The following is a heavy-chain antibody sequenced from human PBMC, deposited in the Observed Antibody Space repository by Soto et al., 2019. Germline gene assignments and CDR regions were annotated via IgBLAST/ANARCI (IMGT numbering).Heavy chain of an antibody. CDR3: ARRVNSIAAAGTFDY. D-gene: IGHD6-13*01. Sequence: PSETLSLTCTVSVGSISSSSYYWGWIRQPPGKGLEWIGSIYYSGSTYYNPSLKSRVTISVDTSKNQFSLKLSSVTAADTAVYYCARRVNSIAAAGTFDYWGQGTLVTVSS. CDR1: VGSISSSSYY. V-gene: IGHV4-39*01. CDR2: IYYSGST. J-gene: IGHJ4*02.